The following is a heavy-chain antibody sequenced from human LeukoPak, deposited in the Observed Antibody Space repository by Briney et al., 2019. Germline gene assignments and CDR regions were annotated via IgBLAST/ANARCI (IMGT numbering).Heavy chain of an antibody. Sequence: SETLSLTCTVSGGSISSYYWSWIRQPPGKGLEWIGYIYYSGSTNYNPSLKSRVTISVDTSKIQFSLELSSVTAADTAVYYCARDGRIRGYCSSSCHSVDAFDIWGQGTMVTVSS. CDR2: IYYSGST. CDR3: ARDGRIRGYCSSSCHSVDAFDI. D-gene: IGHD2-2*01. J-gene: IGHJ3*02. V-gene: IGHV4-59*01. CDR1: GGSISSYY.